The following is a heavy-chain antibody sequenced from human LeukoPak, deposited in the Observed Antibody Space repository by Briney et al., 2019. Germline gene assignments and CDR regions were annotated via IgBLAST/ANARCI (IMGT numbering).Heavy chain of an antibody. CDR1: GFTFSSYS. D-gene: IGHD1-26*01. Sequence: GGSLRLSCAASGFTFSSYSMNWVRQAAGKGMEWVSSISSSSRYIYYADSVKGRFTISRDNAKNSLYLQMNSLRAEDTAVYYCATPRGGATTPRFDYWGQGTLVTVSS. CDR2: ISSSSRYI. V-gene: IGHV3-21*01. CDR3: ATPRGGATTPRFDY. J-gene: IGHJ4*02.